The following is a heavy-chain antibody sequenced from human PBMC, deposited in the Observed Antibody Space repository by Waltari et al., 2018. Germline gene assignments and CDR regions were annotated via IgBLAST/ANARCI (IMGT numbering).Heavy chain of an antibody. CDR2: IYYSGST. V-gene: IGHV4-39*07. CDR1: GGSISSSSYY. J-gene: IGHJ4*02. Sequence: QLQLQESGPGLVKPSETLSLTCTVSGGSISSSSYYWGWIRQPPGKGLEWIGSIYYSGSTYYNPSLKSRVTISVDTSKNQFSLKLSSVTAADTAVYYCARDPAGGSYYDYWGQGTLVTVSS. CDR3: ARDPAGGSYYDY. D-gene: IGHD3-16*01.